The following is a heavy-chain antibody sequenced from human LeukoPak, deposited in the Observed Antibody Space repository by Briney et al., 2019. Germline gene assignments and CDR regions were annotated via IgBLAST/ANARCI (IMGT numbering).Heavy chain of an antibody. CDR2: IIPIFGTA. CDR3: ALTIFGVVPSSL. Sequence: SVKVSCKASGGTFSSYAISWVRQAPGQGLEWMGGIIPIFGTANYAQKFQGRVTITADKSTSTAYMELSSLRSEDTAVYYCALTIFGVVPSSLWGQGTTVTVSS. D-gene: IGHD3-3*01. J-gene: IGHJ6*02. V-gene: IGHV1-69*06. CDR1: GGTFSSYA.